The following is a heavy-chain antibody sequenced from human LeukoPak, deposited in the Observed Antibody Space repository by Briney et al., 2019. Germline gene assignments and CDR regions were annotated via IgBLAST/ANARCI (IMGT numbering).Heavy chain of an antibody. D-gene: IGHD3-16*01. V-gene: IGHV4-39*01. J-gene: IGHJ3*02. Sequence: SETLSLTCTVSGDFISSSRFHWAWVRQPPGKGLEWIASIYYSGSTHYNPSLKSRVTISVDTSRNQFSLELRTATAADSAIYYCARNVSRGEPGGAFDIWGQGTMVTVSS. CDR3: ARNVSRGEPGGAFDI. CDR1: GDFISSSRFH. CDR2: IYYSGST.